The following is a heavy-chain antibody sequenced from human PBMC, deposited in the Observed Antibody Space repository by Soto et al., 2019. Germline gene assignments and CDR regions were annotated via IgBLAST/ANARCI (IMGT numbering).Heavy chain of an antibody. Sequence: QVQRVESGGGLVRPGGSLRLSCVASGFTFSDYYMTWVRQAPGRGLEWISFIRSGADSVYYADSVKGRFTIFRDNVKNSPYLKMYNLRADDTDIYHCARGGLDPLFFDYWGQGTLVIVSS. CDR1: GFTFSDYY. CDR2: IRSGADSV. V-gene: IGHV3-11*01. CDR3: ARGGLDPLFFDY. D-gene: IGHD6-19*01. J-gene: IGHJ4*02.